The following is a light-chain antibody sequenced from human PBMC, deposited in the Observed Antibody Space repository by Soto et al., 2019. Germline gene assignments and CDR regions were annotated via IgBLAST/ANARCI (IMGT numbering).Light chain of an antibody. V-gene: IGKV1-39*01. CDR2: AAS. J-gene: IGKJ1*01. CDR1: QSISSY. Sequence: DIQMTQSPSSLSASVGDRVTITCRASQSISSYLNWYQQKPGKAPKLLIYAASSLQSGVPSRFSGSGSGTGCTLTISSLQPEDVATYFCQQSYNTPWTLGQGTKVDI. CDR3: QQSYNTPWT.